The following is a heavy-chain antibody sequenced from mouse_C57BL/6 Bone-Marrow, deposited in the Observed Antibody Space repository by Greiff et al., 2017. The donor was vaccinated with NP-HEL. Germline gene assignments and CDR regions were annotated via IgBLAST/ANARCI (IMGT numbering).Heavy chain of an antibody. Sequence: EVQLVESGAELVRPGASVKLSCTASGFNIKDDYMHWVKQRPEQGLEWIGWIDTENGDTEYASKFQGKATITADTSSNTAYLQLSSLTSEDTAVYYCTTPIYYGNYGFFDYWGQGTTLTVSS. D-gene: IGHD2-1*01. CDR3: TTPIYYGNYGFFDY. CDR2: IDTENGDT. J-gene: IGHJ2*01. CDR1: GFNIKDDY. V-gene: IGHV14-4*01.